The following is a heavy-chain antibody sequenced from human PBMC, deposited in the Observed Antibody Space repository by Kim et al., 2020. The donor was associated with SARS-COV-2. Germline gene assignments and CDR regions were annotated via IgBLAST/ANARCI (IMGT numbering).Heavy chain of an antibody. J-gene: IGHJ6*02. Sequence: PALKSRVTKSVDTSKNQFSLRLSSVTAADTAVYYCARTPSSYYYYGMDVWGQGTTVTVSS. V-gene: IGHV4-59*01. CDR3: ARTPSSYYYYGMDV. D-gene: IGHD6-6*01.